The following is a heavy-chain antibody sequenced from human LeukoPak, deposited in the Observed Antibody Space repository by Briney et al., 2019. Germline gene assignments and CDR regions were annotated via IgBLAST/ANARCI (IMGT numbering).Heavy chain of an antibody. V-gene: IGHV4-38-2*02. CDR3: ARIVVVVAADLYYMDV. D-gene: IGHD2-15*01. CDR1: GYSISSGYY. J-gene: IGHJ6*03. CDR2: IYHSGST. Sequence: PSETLSLTCTVSGYSISSGYYWGWIRQPPGKGLEWIGSIYHSGSTYYNPSLKSRVTISVDTSKNQFSLKLSSVTAADTAVYYCARIVVVVAADLYYMDVWGKGTTVTVSS.